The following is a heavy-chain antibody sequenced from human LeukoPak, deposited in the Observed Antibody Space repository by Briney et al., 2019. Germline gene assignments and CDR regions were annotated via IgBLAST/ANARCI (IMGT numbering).Heavy chain of an antibody. Sequence: GESLRLSCAASGFTFSSYSMNWVRQAPGKGLEWVSSISSSSSYIYYADSVKGRFTISRDNAKNSLYLQMNSLRAEDTAVYYCARDSMVRGVMSYWGQGTLVTVSS. CDR3: ARDSMVRGVMSY. V-gene: IGHV3-21*01. J-gene: IGHJ4*02. CDR1: GFTFSSYS. D-gene: IGHD3-10*01. CDR2: ISSSSSYI.